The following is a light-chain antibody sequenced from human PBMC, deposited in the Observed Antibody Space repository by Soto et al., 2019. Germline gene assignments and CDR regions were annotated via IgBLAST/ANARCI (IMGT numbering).Light chain of an antibody. CDR3: MQGAHWSVT. CDR1: QSLVSSHGNTF. CDR2: QVS. J-gene: IGKJ1*01. V-gene: IGKV2-30*01. Sequence: DVVMTQSPLSLPVTLGQPASISCRSSQSLVSSHGNTFLNWFQHRPGQSPRGLIYQVSNPHSGVPDRFRGSGSGTHFTLKIRRVEAEEVGVCYCMQGAHWSVTVGQGTKVEIK.